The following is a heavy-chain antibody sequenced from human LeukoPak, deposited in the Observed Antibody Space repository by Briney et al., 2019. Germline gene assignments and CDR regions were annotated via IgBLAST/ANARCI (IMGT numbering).Heavy chain of an antibody. V-gene: IGHV4-59*08. Sequence: SETLSLNCTVSGGSISNYYWSWIRQPPGKGLEWIGYTFYSGSTSYNPSLKSRVTISVDTSENQFSLRLNSVTAADTAVYYCARHPSSSWSFDYWGQGTLVTVSS. CDR2: TFYSGST. CDR1: GGSISNYY. D-gene: IGHD6-13*01. CDR3: ARHPSSSWSFDY. J-gene: IGHJ4*02.